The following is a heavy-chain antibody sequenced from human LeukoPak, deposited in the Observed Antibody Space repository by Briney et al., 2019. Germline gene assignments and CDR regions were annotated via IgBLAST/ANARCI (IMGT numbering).Heavy chain of an antibody. V-gene: IGHV1-18*01. CDR3: ARGVRDIDYGDYAAH. D-gene: IGHD4-17*01. CDR2: ISAYNGNT. J-gene: IGHJ4*02. CDR1: GYTFTSYG. Sequence: ASVKVSCKASGYTFTSYGISWVRQAPGQGLEWMGWISAYNGNTNYAQKLQGRVTMTTDTSTSTAYMELRSLRSDDTAVYYCARGVRDIDYGDYAAHWGQGTLVTVSS.